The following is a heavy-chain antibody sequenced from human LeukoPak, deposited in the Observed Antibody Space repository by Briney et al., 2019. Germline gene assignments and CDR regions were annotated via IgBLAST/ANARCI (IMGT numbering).Heavy chain of an antibody. CDR1: GYTFTSYA. Sequence: GASVKVSCKASGYTFTSYAMNWVRQAPGQGLERMGWISPYNGNTVYGQKIQGRVTMTTDTSTNTGYMELRSLTSDDTAVYYCARGGGDYREGYYFDYWGQGTLVTVSS. D-gene: IGHD4-17*01. CDR3: ARGGGDYREGYYFDY. V-gene: IGHV1-18*01. J-gene: IGHJ4*02. CDR2: ISPYNGNT.